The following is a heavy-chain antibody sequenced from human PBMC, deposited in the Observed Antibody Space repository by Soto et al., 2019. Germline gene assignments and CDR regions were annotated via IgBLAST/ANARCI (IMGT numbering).Heavy chain of an antibody. CDR2: IYPGDSDT. CDR1: GYSFTSYW. Sequence: GESLKISCKGSGYSFTSYWIGWVRQMPGKGLEWMGIIYPGDSDTRYSPSFQGQVTISADKSISTAYLQWSSLKASDTAMYYCARQGPFNDYDSSGYYREPFDYWGQGTLVTGSS. V-gene: IGHV5-51*01. CDR3: ARQGPFNDYDSSGYYREPFDY. D-gene: IGHD3-22*01. J-gene: IGHJ4*02.